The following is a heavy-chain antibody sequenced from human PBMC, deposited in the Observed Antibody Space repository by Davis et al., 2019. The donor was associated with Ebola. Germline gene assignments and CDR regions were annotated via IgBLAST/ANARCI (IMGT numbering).Heavy chain of an antibody. Sequence: PGGSLRLSCAASGFTFSSYAMHWVRQAPGKGLEWVAVISYDGSNKYYADSVKGRFTISRDNSKNTLYLQMNSLRAEDTAVYYCGDPPGGYWGQGTLVTVSS. J-gene: IGHJ4*02. V-gene: IGHV3-30-3*01. CDR2: ISYDGSNK. CDR3: GDPPGGY. CDR1: GFTFSSYA.